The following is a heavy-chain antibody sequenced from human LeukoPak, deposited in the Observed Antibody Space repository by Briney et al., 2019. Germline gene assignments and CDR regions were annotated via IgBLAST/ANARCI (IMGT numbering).Heavy chain of an antibody. CDR2: IHNTGDT. Sequence: SETLSLTCTVSGGSIGGTSYYWGWIRQPPGKGLEWIGSIHNTGDTRHNASLQSRVTMDVDTSKNQFSLKLRSVTAADTAVYYCARRRGSWFDPWGQGTLVTVSS. CDR1: GGSIGGTSYY. J-gene: IGHJ5*02. D-gene: IGHD1-26*01. V-gene: IGHV4-39*01. CDR3: ARRRGSWFDP.